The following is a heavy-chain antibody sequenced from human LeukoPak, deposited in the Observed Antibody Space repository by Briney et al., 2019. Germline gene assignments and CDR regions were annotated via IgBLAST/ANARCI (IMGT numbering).Heavy chain of an antibody. Sequence: ASVKVSCKASGYTFTSYGISWVRQAPGQGLEWLGWVSAYNGNTNYAQKLQGRVTMTTDTSTSTAYMELRSLRSDDTAVYYCARPYYDSSAPPYDYWGQGTLVTVSS. J-gene: IGHJ4*02. D-gene: IGHD3-22*01. CDR2: VSAYNGNT. CDR3: ARPYYDSSAPPYDY. V-gene: IGHV1-18*01. CDR1: GYTFTSYG.